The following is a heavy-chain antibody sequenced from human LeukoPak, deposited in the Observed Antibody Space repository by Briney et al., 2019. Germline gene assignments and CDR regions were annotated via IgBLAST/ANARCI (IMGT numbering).Heavy chain of an antibody. CDR3: ARGSDSKRYYYYYMDV. J-gene: IGHJ6*03. CDR1: GGSISSYY. CDR2: IYTSGST. Sequence: SETLSLTCTVSGGSISSYYWSWIRQPAGKALEWIGRIYTSGSTNYNPSLKSRVTMSVDTSKNQFSLKLSSVTAADTAVYYCARGSDSKRYYYYYMDVWGKGTTVTISS. V-gene: IGHV4-4*07. D-gene: IGHD2/OR15-2a*01.